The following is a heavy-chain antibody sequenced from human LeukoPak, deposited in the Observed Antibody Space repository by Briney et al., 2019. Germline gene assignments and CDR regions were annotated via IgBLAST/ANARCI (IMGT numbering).Heavy chain of an antibody. V-gene: IGHV1-69*05. D-gene: IGHD3-22*01. J-gene: IGHJ4*02. CDR1: GGTFSSYA. CDR3: ARSQGIGYYDSRFDY. Sequence: ASVKVSCKASGGTFSSYAISWVRQAPGQGLEWMGGIIPIFGTANYAQKFQGRVTITTDKSTSTAYMELSSLRSEDTAVYYCARSQGIGYYDSRFDYWGQGTLVTVSS. CDR2: IIPIFGTA.